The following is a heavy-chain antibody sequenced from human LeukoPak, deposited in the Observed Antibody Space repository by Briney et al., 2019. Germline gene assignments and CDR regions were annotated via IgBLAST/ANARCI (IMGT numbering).Heavy chain of an antibody. CDR2: IYYSGST. J-gene: IGHJ4*02. D-gene: IGHD4-17*01. V-gene: IGHV4-39*01. Sequence: SETLSLTCTVSGGSINSSSYYWGWIRQPPGKGLEWIGSIYYSGSTYYNPSLKSRVTISVDTSKNQFSLKLSSVTAADTAVYYCARHYGDTYPSLVYYFDYWGQGTLVTVSS. CDR3: ARHYGDTYPSLVYYFDY. CDR1: GGSINSSSYY.